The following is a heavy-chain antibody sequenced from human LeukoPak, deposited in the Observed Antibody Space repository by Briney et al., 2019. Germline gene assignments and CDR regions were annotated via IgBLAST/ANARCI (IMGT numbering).Heavy chain of an antibody. CDR1: GITFSSYS. CDR2: ISSSSSTI. V-gene: IGHV3-48*01. J-gene: IGHJ5*02. Sequence: GGSLRLSCAASGITFSSYSMNWVRQAPGKGLEWVSYISSSSSTIYYADSVKGRFTISRDNAKNSLYLQMNSLRAEDTAVYYCARESAAGTYNWFDPWGQGTLVTVSS. D-gene: IGHD6-13*01. CDR3: ARESAAGTYNWFDP.